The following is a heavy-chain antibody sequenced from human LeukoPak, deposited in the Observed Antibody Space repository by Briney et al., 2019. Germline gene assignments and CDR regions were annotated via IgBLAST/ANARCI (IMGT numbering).Heavy chain of an antibody. CDR2: IYYSGST. J-gene: IGHJ4*02. V-gene: IGHV4-39*01. Sequence: PSETLSLTCTVSGGSISSSSYYWGWIRQPPGKGLEWIGSIYYSGSTYYNPSLKSRVTISVDTSKNQFSLKLSSVTAADTAVYYCARRRAAAMDYWGQGTLSPSPQ. CDR1: GGSISSSSYY. CDR3: ARRRAAAMDY. D-gene: IGHD6-13*01.